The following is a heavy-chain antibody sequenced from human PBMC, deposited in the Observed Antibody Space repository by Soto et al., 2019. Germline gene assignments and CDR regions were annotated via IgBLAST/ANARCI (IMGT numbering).Heavy chain of an antibody. CDR2: IIPIFGTA. Sequence: SVKVSCKASGGTFSSYAISWVRQAPGQGLEWMGGIIPIFGTANYAQKFQGRVTITADKSTSTAYMELSSLRSEDTAVYYCARDPGYSGYDAGFYFDYWGQGTLVTVSS. V-gene: IGHV1-69*06. CDR1: GGTFSSYA. CDR3: ARDPGYSGYDAGFYFDY. J-gene: IGHJ4*02. D-gene: IGHD5-12*01.